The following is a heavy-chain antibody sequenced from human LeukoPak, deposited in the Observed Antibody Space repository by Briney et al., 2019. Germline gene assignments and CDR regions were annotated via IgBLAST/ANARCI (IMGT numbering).Heavy chain of an antibody. CDR1: GYTFGDYG. J-gene: IGHJ6*04. CDR3: AELGITMIGGV. V-gene: IGHV3-20*04. CDR2: ANRRGDIT. Sequence: GGSLRLSCAASGYTFGDYGMSWVRQVPGKGLEWVSGANRRGDITGYADSVKGRFTISRDNAKNSLYLQMNSLRAEDTAVYYCAELGITMIGGVWGKGTTVTISS. D-gene: IGHD3-10*02.